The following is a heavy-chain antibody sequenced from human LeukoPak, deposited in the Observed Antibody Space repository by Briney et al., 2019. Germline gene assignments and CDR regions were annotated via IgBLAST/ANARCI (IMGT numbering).Heavy chain of an antibody. D-gene: IGHD3-10*01. CDR3: ARDPLYYDSGRYWYFDL. CDR1: GFTFRSYS. J-gene: IGHJ2*01. CDR2: MSSSSSHI. V-gene: IGHV3-21*01. Sequence: GGSLRLSCAASGFTFRSYSMNWVRQAPGKGLEWVSSMSSSSSHIYYADSVKGRFTISRDNAKNSLYLQMNSLRAEDTAVYYCARDPLYYDSGRYWYFDLWGRGTLVTVSS.